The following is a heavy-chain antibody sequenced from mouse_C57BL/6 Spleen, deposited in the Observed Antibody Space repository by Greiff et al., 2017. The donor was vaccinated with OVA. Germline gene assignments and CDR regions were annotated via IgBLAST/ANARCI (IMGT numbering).Heavy chain of an antibody. CDR1: GFTFSSYG. D-gene: IGHD1-1*01. J-gene: IGHJ4*01. CDR3: ARGYYGSSYLYAMDY. V-gene: IGHV5-6*01. CDR2: ISSGGSYT. Sequence: EVQVVESGGDLVKPGGSLKLSCAASGFTFSSYGMSWVRQTPDKRLEWVATISSGGSYTYYPDSVKGRFTISRDNAKNTLYLQMSSLKSEDTAMYYCARGYYGSSYLYAMDYWGQGTSVTVSS.